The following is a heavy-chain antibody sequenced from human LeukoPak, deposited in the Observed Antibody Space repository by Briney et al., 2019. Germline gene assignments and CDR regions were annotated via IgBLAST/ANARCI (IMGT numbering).Heavy chain of an antibody. CDR1: GFTFSSYW. Sequence: GGSLRLSCAASGFTFSSYWMSWVRQAPGKGLEWVANIKQDGSEKYYVDSVKGRFTISRDNSKNTLYLQMNSLRAEDTAVYYCAKSQERVGATLEWFDPWGQGTLVTVSS. D-gene: IGHD1-26*01. CDR3: AKSQERVGATLEWFDP. CDR2: IKQDGSEK. J-gene: IGHJ5*02. V-gene: IGHV3-7*03.